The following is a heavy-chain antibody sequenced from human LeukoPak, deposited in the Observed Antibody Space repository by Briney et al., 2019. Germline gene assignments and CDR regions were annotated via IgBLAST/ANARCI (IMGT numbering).Heavy chain of an antibody. Sequence: SQTLSLTCTVSVGAISSGSYYCSSGSRPPAERVEWVVGIYTSGSTNYNPSLRSRVTMSVDTSKNHFSLKLSSVTAADTAVYYCASTNYGDYVYDWFDPWGQGTLVTVSS. CDR3: ASTNYGDYVYDWFDP. V-gene: IGHV4-61*02. D-gene: IGHD4-17*01. J-gene: IGHJ5*02. CDR2: IYTSGST. CDR1: VGAISSGSYY.